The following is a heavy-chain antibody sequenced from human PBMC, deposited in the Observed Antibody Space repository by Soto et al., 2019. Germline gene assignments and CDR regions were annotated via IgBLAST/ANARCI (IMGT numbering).Heavy chain of an antibody. V-gene: IGHV4-59*08. Sequence: SETLSLTCTVSGGSISSYYWSWIRQPPGKGLEWIGYIYYSGSTNYNPSLKSRVTISVDTSKNQFSLKLSSVTAADTAVYYCARQDGVFSRAGYMDVWGKGTTVTVSS. D-gene: IGHD2-8*01. J-gene: IGHJ6*03. CDR1: GGSISSYY. CDR2: IYYSGST. CDR3: ARQDGVFSRAGYMDV.